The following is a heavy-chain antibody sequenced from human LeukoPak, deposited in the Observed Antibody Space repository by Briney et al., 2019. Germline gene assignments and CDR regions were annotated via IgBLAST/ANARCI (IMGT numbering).Heavy chain of an antibody. CDR3: TTNIVVALDY. D-gene: IGHD2-21*01. CDR2: IKSKTDGGTT. CDR1: GFSFRNFW. Sequence: GGSLRLSCAASGFSFRNFWMHWVRQAPGKGLEWVGRIKSKTDGGTTDYAAPVKGRFTISRDDSKNTLYLQMNSLKTEDTAVYYCTTNIVVALDYWGQGTLVTVSS. J-gene: IGHJ4*02. V-gene: IGHV3-15*01.